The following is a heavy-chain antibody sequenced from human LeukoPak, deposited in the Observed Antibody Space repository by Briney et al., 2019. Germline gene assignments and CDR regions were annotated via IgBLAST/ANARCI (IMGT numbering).Heavy chain of an antibody. CDR3: ARGGYSFGFDY. D-gene: IGHD5-18*01. Sequence: GGSLRLSCAASGFTFSSYWMSWVRQAPGKGLEWVSVIYSGGNTNYADSVKGRFTISRDNSKSTLYLQMNSLRAEDTAVYYCARGGYSFGFDYWGQGTLVTASS. V-gene: IGHV3-53*01. CDR2: IYSGGNT. CDR1: GFTFSSYW. J-gene: IGHJ4*02.